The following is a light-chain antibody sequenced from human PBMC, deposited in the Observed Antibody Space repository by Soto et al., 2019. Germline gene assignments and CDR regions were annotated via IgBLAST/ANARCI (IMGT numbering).Light chain of an antibody. V-gene: IGKV1-39*01. CDR1: QSISTY. Sequence: DIQMTQSPSSLSASVGDRVTITCRASQSISTYLEWFQQKPGKAPKLLIYGASTLQSGVPSRFSGSGSGTDFTLTISSLQPEDFAVYYCQQYNDWPLTFGGGTKVDIK. CDR3: QQYNDWPLT. J-gene: IGKJ4*01. CDR2: GAS.